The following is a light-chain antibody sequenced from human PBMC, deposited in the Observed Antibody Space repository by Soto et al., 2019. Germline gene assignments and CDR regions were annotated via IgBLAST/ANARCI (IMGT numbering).Light chain of an antibody. CDR3: MQGTHWPFP. J-gene: IGKJ3*01. Sequence: DVVMTQSPLSLPVTLGQPASISCRSSQSLVYGRGNIYLNWFQQRPGQSPRRLIYYVSNRDSGVPDRFSGGGSGTNFTLKISRVEAEDVGVYYCMQGTHWPFPLGPGTKVDIK. V-gene: IGKV2-30*01. CDR1: QSLVYGRGNIY. CDR2: YVS.